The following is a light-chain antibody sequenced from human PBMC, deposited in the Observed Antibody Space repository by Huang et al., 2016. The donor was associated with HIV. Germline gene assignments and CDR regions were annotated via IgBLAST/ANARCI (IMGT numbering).Light chain of an antibody. V-gene: IGKV3-20*01. J-gene: IGKJ1*01. CDR1: HNVTNDY. CDR3: QHYSSSPWT. CDR2: GSS. Sequence: EIVLTQSPDTLSLSPGERGALSCRASHNVTNDYLAWYQHKSGQAPRLLIYGSSGRATATPARFSGSGSGTDFSLTINTVEPEDFALYYCQHYSSSPWTFGPGTKLEIK.